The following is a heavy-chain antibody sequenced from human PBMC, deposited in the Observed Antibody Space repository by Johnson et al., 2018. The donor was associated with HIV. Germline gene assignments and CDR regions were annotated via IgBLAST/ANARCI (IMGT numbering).Heavy chain of an antibody. V-gene: IGHV3-NL1*01. D-gene: IGHD5-12*01. CDR1: GFTFSNFA. J-gene: IGHJ3*02. Sequence: QVQLVESGGGLVQPGGSLRLSCAASGFTFSNFAMHWVRQAPGKGLEWVSNINWNGGSTGSADSVQGRFTISRDNAKNSLYLQMNSLRAEDTAVYYCARVFRGGATPAFDIWGQGTMVTVSS. CDR2: INWNGGST. CDR3: ARVFRGGATPAFDI.